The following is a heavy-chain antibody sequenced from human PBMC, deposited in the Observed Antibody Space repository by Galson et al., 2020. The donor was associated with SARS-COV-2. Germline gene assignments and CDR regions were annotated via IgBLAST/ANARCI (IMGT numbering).Heavy chain of an antibody. J-gene: IGHJ4*02. D-gene: IGHD6-19*01. CDR2: INSDRSSK. CDR1: GFTFSSCW. V-gene: IGHV3-74*01. Sequence: SAGSLRLSCAASGFTFSSCWMHWVRQAPGKGLVWVSRINSDRSSKSYADSVKGRFTISRENAKNTLYLQMNSVRADDTAVDYCARVATRSGWKYYFDYWGQGTLVTVSS. CDR3: ARVATRSGWKYYFDY.